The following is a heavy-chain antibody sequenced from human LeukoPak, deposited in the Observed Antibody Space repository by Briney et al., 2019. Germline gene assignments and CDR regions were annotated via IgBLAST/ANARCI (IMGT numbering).Heavy chain of an antibody. V-gene: IGHV1-8*03. J-gene: IGHJ4*02. CDR3: ARVEMATIGRPFDY. CDR1: GYTFTSYD. Sequence: ASVKVSCKXSGYTFTSYDINWVRQATGQGLERMGWMNPKSGNTGYAQKFQGRVTITRNTSITTAYMELSRLRSEDTAVYYCARVEMATIGRPFDYWGQGTLVTVSS. D-gene: IGHD5-24*01. CDR2: MNPKSGNT.